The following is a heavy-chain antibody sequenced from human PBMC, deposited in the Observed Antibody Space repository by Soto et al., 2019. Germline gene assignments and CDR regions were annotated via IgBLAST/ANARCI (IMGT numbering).Heavy chain of an antibody. CDR3: ARRGRGYSGYDYYYYYGMDV. V-gene: IGHV4-34*01. CDR1: GGSFSGYY. J-gene: IGHJ6*02. D-gene: IGHD5-12*01. Sequence: SETLSLTCAVYGGSFSGYYWSWIRQPPGKGLEWIGEINHSGSTNYNPSLKSRVTISVDTSKNQSSLKLSSVTAADTAVYYCARRGRGYSGYDYYYYYGMDVWGQGTTVTVSS. CDR2: INHSGST.